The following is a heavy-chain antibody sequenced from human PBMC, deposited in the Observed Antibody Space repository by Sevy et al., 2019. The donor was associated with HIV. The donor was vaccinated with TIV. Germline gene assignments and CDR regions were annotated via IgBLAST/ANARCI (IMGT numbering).Heavy chain of an antibody. CDR2: IRRSSSYI. D-gene: IGHD2-21*01. J-gene: IGHJ3*02. Sequence: GGSLRLSCVASGFDFSEYTMNWVRQAPGKGLEWVASIRRSSSYIHFVDSLEGRFTISRNNAKNLLYLKMNSLRVEDTSMDYCVREEDGGVCLFLDAFDIWGQGTMVTVSS. CDR3: VREEDGGVCLFLDAFDI. V-gene: IGHV3-21*01. CDR1: GFDFSEYT.